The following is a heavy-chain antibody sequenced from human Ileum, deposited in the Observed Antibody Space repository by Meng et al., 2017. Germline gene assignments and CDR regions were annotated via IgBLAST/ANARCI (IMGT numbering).Heavy chain of an antibody. J-gene: IGHJ4*02. CDR1: GGPISSGDYY. CDR3: ARAPKYCTNAVCSRPLDS. D-gene: IGHD2-8*01. V-gene: IGHV4-30-4*01. Sequence: QVQLQESGPLLVKPSQTLSLTCTVSGGPISSGDYYWSWVRQSPGKGPEWIGYIYSNGNTYSNPSLRGRLMISIDTSKNQFSLKLSSVTAADTAVYYCARAPKYCTNAVCSRPLDSWGQGTLVTVSS. CDR2: IYSNGNT.